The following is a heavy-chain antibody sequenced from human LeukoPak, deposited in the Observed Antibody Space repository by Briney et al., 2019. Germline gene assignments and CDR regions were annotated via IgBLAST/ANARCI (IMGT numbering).Heavy chain of an antibody. CDR1: GLTFSSYW. Sequence: GGSLRLSCAASGLTFSSYWMSWVRQAPGKGLEWVSTISGSVASTYYADSVKGRFTISRDNAKNSLYLQMNSLRAEDTALYYCARKSGVAFDYWGQGTLVTVSS. D-gene: IGHD2-15*01. CDR2: ISGSVAST. J-gene: IGHJ4*02. CDR3: ARKSGVAFDY. V-gene: IGHV3-23*01.